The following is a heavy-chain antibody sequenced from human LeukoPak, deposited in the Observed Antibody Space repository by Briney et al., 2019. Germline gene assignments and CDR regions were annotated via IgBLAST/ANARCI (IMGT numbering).Heavy chain of an antibody. V-gene: IGHV1-2*02. D-gene: IGHD3-10*01. CDR1: GYTFTGYY. CDR2: LNPNTGGT. J-gene: IGHJ4*02. CDR3: ARGDGSGNSYGLIHDH. Sequence: GASVKVSCKASGYTFTGYYIHWVRQAPGQGLEWMGWLNPNTGGTNYAQKFQGRVTMTRDTSISTAYMELGRLSSDDTAAYYCARGDGSGNSYGLIHDHWGQGTLVIVSS.